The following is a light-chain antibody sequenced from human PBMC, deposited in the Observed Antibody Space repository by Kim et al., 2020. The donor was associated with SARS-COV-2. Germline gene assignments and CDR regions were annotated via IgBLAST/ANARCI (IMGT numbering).Light chain of an antibody. CDR1: SSDVGAYNY. CDR3: SSYTRSATCV. Sequence: QSALTQPASVSGSPGQSITISCIGTSSDVGAYNYVSWYQQHPGKAPKLMIYDVTNRPSGVSNRFSGSKSGNTASLTISGLQAEDEADYYCSSYTRSATCVFGAGTKVTVL. CDR2: DVT. V-gene: IGLV2-14*03. J-gene: IGLJ1*01.